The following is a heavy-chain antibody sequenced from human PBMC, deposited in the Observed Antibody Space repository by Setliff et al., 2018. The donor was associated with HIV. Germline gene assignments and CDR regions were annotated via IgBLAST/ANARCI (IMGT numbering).Heavy chain of an antibody. J-gene: IGHJ3*02. CDR2: VYTTGGT. D-gene: IGHD2-8*01. V-gene: IGHV4-61*09. CDR3: ARAPTGVTNALDI. CDR1: GGSISSGIYY. Sequence: PSETLSLTCTVSGGSISSGIYYWIWIRQPAGKGLEWIGHVYTTGGTNYNPSLESRLTISVDTSRNQFSLRLSSVTAADTAVYYCARAPTGVTNALDIWGQGTMVTV.